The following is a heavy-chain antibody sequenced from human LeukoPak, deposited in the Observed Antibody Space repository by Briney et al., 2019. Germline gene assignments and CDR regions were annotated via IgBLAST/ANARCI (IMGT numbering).Heavy chain of an antibody. CDR2: INPNSGGT. V-gene: IGHV1-2*02. Sequence: ASVKVSCKASGYTFTGYYMHWVRQAPGQGLEWMGWINPNSGGTNYAQKFQGRVTMTRDTSISTAYMELSRLRSDDTAVYYCARDDSYVSNWFDPWGQGTLVTVSS. D-gene: IGHD5-18*01. CDR3: ARDDSYVSNWFDP. J-gene: IGHJ5*02. CDR1: GYTFTGYY.